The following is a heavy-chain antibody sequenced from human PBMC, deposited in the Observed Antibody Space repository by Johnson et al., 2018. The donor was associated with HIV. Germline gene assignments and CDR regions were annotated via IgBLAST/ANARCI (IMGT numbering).Heavy chain of an antibody. CDR2: IYSGGNT. J-gene: IGHJ3*02. Sequence: VQLVESGGGLIQPGGSLRLSCAASGFTVSSNYMSWVRQAPGRGLEWVSVIYSGGNTYYADSVKGRFTISRTNSRNTLYLQMNSLRAEDTAVYYCARDRSDMIPTQGPEDACDIWGQGTLVTVSS. CDR1: GFTVSSNY. D-gene: IGHD3-22*01. V-gene: IGHV3-53*01. CDR3: ARDRSDMIPTQGPEDACDI.